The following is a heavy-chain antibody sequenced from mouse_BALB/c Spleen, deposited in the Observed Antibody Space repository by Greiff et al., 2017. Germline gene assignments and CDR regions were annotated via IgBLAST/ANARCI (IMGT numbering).Heavy chain of an antibody. CDR3: ARFGYDGAMDY. CDR1: GYAFTNYL. V-gene: IGHV1-54*01. Sequence: QVQLQQSGAELVRPGTSVRVSCKASGYAFTNYLIEWVKQRPGQGLEWIGVINPGSGGTNYNEKFKGKATLTADKSSSTAYMQLSSLTSDDSAVYFCARFGYDGAMDYWGQGTSVTVSS. D-gene: IGHD2-2*01. CDR2: INPGSGGT. J-gene: IGHJ4*01.